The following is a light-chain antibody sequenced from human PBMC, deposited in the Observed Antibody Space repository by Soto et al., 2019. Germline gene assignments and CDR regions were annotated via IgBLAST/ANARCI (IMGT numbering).Light chain of an antibody. Sequence: DIQMTQSPSSLSASVGDRVTITCRASQGISGNLAWYQQKPGKVPKLLIYGASTFHSGVPSRFSGRGSGTDFTLTINSLQPEDVATYYCQRYNSVPNTFGPGTKVDIK. CDR3: QRYNSVPNT. CDR1: QGISGN. CDR2: GAS. J-gene: IGKJ3*01. V-gene: IGKV1-27*01.